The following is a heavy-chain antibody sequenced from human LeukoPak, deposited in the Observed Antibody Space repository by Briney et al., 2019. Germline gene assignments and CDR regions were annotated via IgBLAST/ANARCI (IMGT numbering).Heavy chain of an antibody. V-gene: IGHV3-64*01. Sequence: PGGSLRLSRAASGFTLSDYAMHWVRQAPGKGVEFVSGISNSGENPHYTTSVKGRFTISRDNSKNTLYLQMGMLKTEDIAVYYCGRGSVFTASYYHCMDFWGQGTTVTVSS. CDR2: ISNSGENP. CDR3: GRGSVFTASYYHCMDF. D-gene: IGHD2-8*01. J-gene: IGHJ6*02. CDR1: GFTLSDYA.